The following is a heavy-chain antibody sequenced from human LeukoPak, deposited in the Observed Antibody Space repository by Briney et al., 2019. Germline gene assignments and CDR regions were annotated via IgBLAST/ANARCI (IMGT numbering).Heavy chain of an antibody. D-gene: IGHD3-10*01. CDR2: SYYSGSI. CDR3: ATGRTGNYFDY. J-gene: IGHJ4*02. Sequence: SETLSLTCTFSTGSISTYYWSWIRQPPGKGLEWIGFSYYSGSINYNPSLKSRVTISVDLSKNQFSLNLSSVTAADTAVYHCATGRTGNYFDYWGQGILVTVSS. CDR1: TGSISTYY. V-gene: IGHV4-59*01.